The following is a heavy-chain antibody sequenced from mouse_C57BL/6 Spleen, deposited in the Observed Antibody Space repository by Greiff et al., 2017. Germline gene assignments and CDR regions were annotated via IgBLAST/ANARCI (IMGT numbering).Heavy chain of an antibody. V-gene: IGHV1-52*01. CDR1: GYTFTSYW. J-gene: IGHJ2*01. D-gene: IGHD1-1*01. CDR3: ARSGYYGTDY. Sequence: VQLQQPGAELVRPGSSVKLSCKASGYTFTSYWMHWVKQRPIQGLEWIGNIDPSDSETHYNQKFKDKATLTVDKSSSTAYMQLSSLPSEDSAVYYCARSGYYGTDYWGQGTTLTVSS. CDR2: IDPSDSET.